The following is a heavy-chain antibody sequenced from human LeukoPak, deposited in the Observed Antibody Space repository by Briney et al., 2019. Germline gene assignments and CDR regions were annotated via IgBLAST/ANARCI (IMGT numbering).Heavy chain of an antibody. V-gene: IGHV3-33*06. Sequence: GGSLRLSSAASGFTFSSYGMHWVRQAPGKGLEWVAVIWYDGSNKYYADSVKGRFTISRDNSKNTLYLQMNSLRAEDTAVYYCAKDGSGYYLNDAFDIWGQGTMVTVSS. CDR1: GFTFSSYG. CDR3: AKDGSGYYLNDAFDI. D-gene: IGHD3-22*01. J-gene: IGHJ3*02. CDR2: IWYDGSNK.